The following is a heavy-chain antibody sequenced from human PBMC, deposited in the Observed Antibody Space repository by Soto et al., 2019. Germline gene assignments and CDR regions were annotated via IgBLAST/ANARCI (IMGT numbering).Heavy chain of an antibody. Sequence: SVKVSCKASGGTFSSYTISWVRQAPGQGLEWMGRIIPILGIANYAQKFQGRVTITADESTSTAYMELSSLRSEDTAVYYCARDHRGGYYFDYWGQGTQVTVSS. J-gene: IGHJ4*02. V-gene: IGHV1-69*04. CDR3: ARDHRGGYYFDY. CDR1: GGTFSSYT. D-gene: IGHD3-22*01. CDR2: IIPILGIA.